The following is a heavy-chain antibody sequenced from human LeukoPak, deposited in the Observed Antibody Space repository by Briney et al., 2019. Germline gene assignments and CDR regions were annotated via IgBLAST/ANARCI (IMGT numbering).Heavy chain of an antibody. CDR2: ISAYNGNT. D-gene: IGHD3-3*01. CDR3: ARRWQNTYSDVCSGFWDAFDI. V-gene: IGHV1-18*01. Sequence: GASVKVSCKASGYTFTSYGISWVRQAPGQGLEWMGWISAYNGNTNYAQKLQGRVTMTTNTSTGTDYMELRSLRSDNRAVYYCARRWQNTYSDVCSGFWDAFDIWGQGTMVTVSS. CDR1: GYTFTSYG. J-gene: IGHJ3*02.